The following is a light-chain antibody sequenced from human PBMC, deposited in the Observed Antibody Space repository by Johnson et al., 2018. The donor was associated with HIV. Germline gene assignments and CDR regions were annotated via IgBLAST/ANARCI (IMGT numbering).Light chain of an antibody. Sequence: QSVLTQPPSVSAAPGQKVTIYCSGSSSNIGNNYVSWYQQLPGTAPKLLIYDNNKRPSGIPDRFSGSKSGTSATLGITGHQPGDEADYYCGVWDRSLSAFVFGTGTMVTVL. CDR3: GVWDRSLSAFV. V-gene: IGLV1-51*01. CDR2: DNN. J-gene: IGLJ1*01. CDR1: SSNIGNNY.